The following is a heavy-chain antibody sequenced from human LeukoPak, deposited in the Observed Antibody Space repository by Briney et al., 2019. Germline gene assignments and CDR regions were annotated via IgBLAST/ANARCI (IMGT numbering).Heavy chain of an antibody. CDR3: AKFGLYYNMDV. CDR1: GGSISGFY. D-gene: IGHD3-16*01. J-gene: IGHJ6*02. Sequence: PSETLSLTCAVSGGSISGFYWTWIRQPPGKGLEFIGQIHYSGSTDYNPSLKSRITMSVDTSKNQFFLRLNTVTASDTAVYYCAKFGLYYNMDVWGQGTTVTVSS. CDR2: IHYSGST. V-gene: IGHV4-59*03.